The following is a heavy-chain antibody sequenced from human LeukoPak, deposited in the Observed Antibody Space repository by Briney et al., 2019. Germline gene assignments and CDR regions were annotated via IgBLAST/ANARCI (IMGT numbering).Heavy chain of an antibody. CDR1: GGSINSSSYY. Sequence: SETLSLTCTVSGGSINSSSYYWGWIRQPPGKGLECIGTMYYTGSAYYNPPLKSRVTISVDTSKNQFSLKLSSVTAADTAVYNCASHYYYGAGSYYNRWFDPWGQGTLVTVSS. J-gene: IGHJ5*02. CDR2: MYYTGSA. CDR3: ASHYYYGAGSYYNRWFDP. D-gene: IGHD3-10*01. V-gene: IGHV4-39*01.